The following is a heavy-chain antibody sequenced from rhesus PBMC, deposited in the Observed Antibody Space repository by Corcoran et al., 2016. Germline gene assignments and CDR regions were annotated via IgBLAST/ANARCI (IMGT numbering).Heavy chain of an antibody. CDR3: AKLGWYFDL. CDR2: RYPMESDP. CDR1: GHSFTSYW. Sequence: EVQLVQSGAEVKRPGESLKISCKTSGHSFTSYWISWVRKVPGKGLEWEWARYPMESDPIDSPACQGQDTISADKSISTPYLQWSSLKSSDASTYDCAKLGWYFDLWGPCTPITISS. V-gene: IGHV5-2*01. D-gene: IGHD3-34*01. J-gene: IGHJ2*01.